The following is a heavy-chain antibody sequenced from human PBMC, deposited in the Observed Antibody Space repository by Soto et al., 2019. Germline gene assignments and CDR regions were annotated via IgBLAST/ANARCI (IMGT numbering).Heavy chain of an antibody. CDR2: IYPGDSDT. Sequence: PGESLKISCKGSGYSFTSYWICWVRQMPGKGLEWMGIIYPGDSDTRYSPSFQGQATISADKSISTAYLQWSSLKASDTAMYYCARQDIVVVVAATTKVGGMDVWGQGTTVTVSS. J-gene: IGHJ6*02. D-gene: IGHD2-15*01. V-gene: IGHV5-51*01. CDR1: GYSFTSYW. CDR3: ARQDIVVVVAATTKVGGMDV.